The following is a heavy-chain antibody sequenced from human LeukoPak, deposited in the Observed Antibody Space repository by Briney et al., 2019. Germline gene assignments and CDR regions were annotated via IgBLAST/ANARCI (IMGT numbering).Heavy chain of an antibody. V-gene: IGHV3-48*01. Sequence: GGSLRLSXAASAFTFSSYSMNWIRQAPGKGLEWVSYISSSGSTTYYADSVKGRFTISRDNAKNSLYLQMNSLRAEDTAVYYCANDYGDYPLGFIWGQGTLVTVSS. CDR1: AFTFSSYS. J-gene: IGHJ4*02. CDR2: ISSSGSTT. D-gene: IGHD4-17*01. CDR3: ANDYGDYPLGFI.